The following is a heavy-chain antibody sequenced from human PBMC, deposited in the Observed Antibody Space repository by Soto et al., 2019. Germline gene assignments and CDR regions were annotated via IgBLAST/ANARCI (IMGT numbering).Heavy chain of an antibody. CDR3: ARVRRMRIAVAELDP. CDR1: GGTFSSYA. J-gene: IGHJ5*02. D-gene: IGHD6-19*01. V-gene: IGHV1-69*12. CDR2: IIPIFGTA. Sequence: QVQLVQSGAEVKKPGSSVKVSCKASGGTFSSYAISWVRQAPGQGLEWMGGIIPIFGTANYAQKFQGRVPITADESTTTAYMELSSWRSEDTAVYYCARVRRMRIAVAELDPWGQGTLVTVSS.